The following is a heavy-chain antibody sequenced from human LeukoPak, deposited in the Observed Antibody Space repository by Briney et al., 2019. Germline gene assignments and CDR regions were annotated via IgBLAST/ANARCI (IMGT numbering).Heavy chain of an antibody. J-gene: IGHJ6*02. CDR2: ISGYQGNG. CDR3: ARDRRVRGAVDYYLGMDV. V-gene: IGHV1-18*01. D-gene: IGHD3-10*01. Sequence: ASVKVSCKASGYTFTSYGLSWVRQAPGQGLEWMGWISGYQGNGNYAQKFQGRVTMTTDTSTSTGYMELRSLGSDDTAVYYCARDRRVRGAVDYYLGMDVWGQGTTVTVSS. CDR1: GYTFTSYG.